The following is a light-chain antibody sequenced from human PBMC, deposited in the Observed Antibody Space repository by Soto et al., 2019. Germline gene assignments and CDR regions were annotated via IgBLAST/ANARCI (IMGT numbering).Light chain of an antibody. Sequence: DIQMTQSPSSLSATVGDRVTITCRASQYIDTYLNWFQQKPGKAPKLLIYGSSSLQSGVPSSFSGSGSGTDFTLTISSLRPEDFATYYCQQSYSVPLTFGGGTKVDNK. CDR2: GSS. J-gene: IGKJ4*01. V-gene: IGKV1-39*01. CDR3: QQSYSVPLT. CDR1: QYIDTY.